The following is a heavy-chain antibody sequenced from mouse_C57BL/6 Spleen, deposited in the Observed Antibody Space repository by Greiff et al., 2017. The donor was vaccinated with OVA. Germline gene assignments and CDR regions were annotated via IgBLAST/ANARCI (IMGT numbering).Heavy chain of an antibody. J-gene: IGHJ1*03. Sequence: QVQLQQSGAELVRPGASVKLSCKASGYTFTDYYINWVKQRPGQGLEWIARIYPGSGNTYYNEKFKGKATLTAEKSSSTAYMQLSSLTSEDSAVYFCARFAPNYYGSSYEYFDVWGTGTTVTVSS. CDR3: ARFAPNYYGSSYEYFDV. CDR2: IYPGSGNT. V-gene: IGHV1-76*01. D-gene: IGHD1-1*01. CDR1: GYTFTDYY.